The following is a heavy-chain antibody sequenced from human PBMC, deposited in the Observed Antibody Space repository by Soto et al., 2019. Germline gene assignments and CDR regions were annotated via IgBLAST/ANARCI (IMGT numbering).Heavy chain of an antibody. CDR3: AREGAKAAKMFGY. Sequence: QVQMVQSGPGLKKPGASVKVSCKASGYTLTNFHMHGVRQAPGQGLEWMGVINPNGDWTAYAQKFQGRLTVTRETSTSTLYMDLSSLRSEDTALYYCAREGAKAAKMFGYWGQGTLVTVSS. CDR1: GYTLTNFH. D-gene: IGHD3-16*01. CDR2: INPNGDWT. V-gene: IGHV1-46*01. J-gene: IGHJ4*02.